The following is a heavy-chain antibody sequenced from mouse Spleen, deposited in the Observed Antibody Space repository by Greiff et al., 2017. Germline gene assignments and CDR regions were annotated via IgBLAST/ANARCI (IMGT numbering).Heavy chain of an antibody. CDR1: GYTFTSYW. J-gene: IGHJ2*01. V-gene: IGHV1-5*01. CDR3: TRPLTVVARGDY. CDR2: IYPGNSDT. Sequence: EVQLQQSGTVLARPGASVKMSCKTSGYTFTSYWMHWVKQRPGQGLEWIGAIYPGNSDTSYNQKFKGKAKLTAVTSASTAYMELSSLTNEDSAVYYCTRPLTVVARGDYWGQGTTLTVSS. D-gene: IGHD1-1*01.